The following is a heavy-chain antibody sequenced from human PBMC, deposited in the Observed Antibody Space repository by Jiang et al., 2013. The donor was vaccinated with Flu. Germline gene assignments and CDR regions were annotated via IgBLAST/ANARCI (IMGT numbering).Heavy chain of an antibody. D-gene: IGHD3-22*01. CDR3: ARGWPTYYYDSSGYTDLDH. CDR2: INHSGST. V-gene: IGHV4-34*01. Sequence: LLKPSETLSLTCAVYGGSFSGYYWSWIRQPPGKGLEWIGEINHSGSTNYNPSLKSRVTMSVDTSKNQFSLKLNSVTAADTAVYYCARGWPTYYYDSSGYTDLDHWGHGNPGHRLL. CDR1: GGSFSGYY. J-gene: IGHJ4*02.